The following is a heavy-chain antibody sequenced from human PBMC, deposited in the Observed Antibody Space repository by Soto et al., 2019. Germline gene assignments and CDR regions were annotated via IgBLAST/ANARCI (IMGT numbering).Heavy chain of an antibody. Sequence: SETLSLTCAVYGGSFSGYYWSWIRQPPGKGLEWIGEINHSGSTNYNPSHKSRVTISVDTSKNQFSLKLSSVTAADTAVYYCARGRRSGYVTPYYYYGMDVWGQGTTVTVSS. V-gene: IGHV4-34*01. J-gene: IGHJ6*02. D-gene: IGHD5-12*01. CDR2: INHSGST. CDR1: GGSFSGYY. CDR3: ARGRRSGYVTPYYYYGMDV.